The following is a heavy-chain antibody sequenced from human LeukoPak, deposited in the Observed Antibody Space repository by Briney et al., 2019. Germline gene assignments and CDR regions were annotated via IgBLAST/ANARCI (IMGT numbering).Heavy chain of an antibody. CDR1: GFTFCDYY. V-gene: IGHV3-11*04. CDR3: ARDYYGSGSYDY. Sequence: GGSLRLSCAASGFTFCDYYMSWIRQAPGKGLEWVSYISSSGSTIYYADSVKGRFTISRDNSKNTLYLQMNSLRAEDTAVYYCARDYYGSGSYDYWGQGTLVTVSS. CDR2: ISSSGSTI. D-gene: IGHD3-10*01. J-gene: IGHJ4*02.